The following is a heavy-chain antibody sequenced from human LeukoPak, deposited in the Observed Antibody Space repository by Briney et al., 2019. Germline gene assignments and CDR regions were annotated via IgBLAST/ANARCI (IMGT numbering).Heavy chain of an antibody. CDR3: ARADYYGSGNYYTSDY. J-gene: IGHJ4*02. CDR2: IRSSSSTV. CDR1: GFTFSSYS. Sequence: PGGSLRLSCAASGFTFSSYSMNWVRQAPGKGLEWVSYIRSSSSTVYYADSVKGRFTISRDNAKNSLYLQMNSLRAEDTAVCYCARADYYGSGNYYTSDYWGQGTLVTVSS. D-gene: IGHD3-10*01. V-gene: IGHV3-48*01.